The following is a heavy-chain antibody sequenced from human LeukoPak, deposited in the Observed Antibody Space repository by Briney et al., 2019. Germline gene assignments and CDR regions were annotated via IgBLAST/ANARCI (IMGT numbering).Heavy chain of an antibody. CDR3: ARRAMTTSLLCFDY. Sequence: GGSLRLSCAASGFTFSGYSMSWVRQAPGKGLEWVSAFSGTGGNTYYADSVKGRFTISRDNSKNTLYLQMNGLRAEDTAVYYCARRAMTTSLLCFDYWGQGTLVTVSS. CDR1: GFTFSGYS. D-gene: IGHD4-11*01. CDR2: FSGTGGNT. J-gene: IGHJ4*02. V-gene: IGHV3-23*01.